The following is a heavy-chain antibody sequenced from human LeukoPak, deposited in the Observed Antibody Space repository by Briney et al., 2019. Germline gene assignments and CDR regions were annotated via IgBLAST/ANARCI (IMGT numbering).Heavy chain of an antibody. J-gene: IGHJ4*02. V-gene: IGHV3-30*02. CDR3: AKGMHCGGDCYSGGFDY. D-gene: IGHD2-21*02. CDR2: IRYDGSNK. CDR1: GFTFSSYG. Sequence: GGSLRLSCAASGFTFSSYGMHWVRQAPGKGLEWVAFIRYDGSNKYYADSVKGRLTISRENSKNTLYLQMNSLRAEDTAVYYCAKGMHCGGDCYSGGFDYWGQGTLVTVSS.